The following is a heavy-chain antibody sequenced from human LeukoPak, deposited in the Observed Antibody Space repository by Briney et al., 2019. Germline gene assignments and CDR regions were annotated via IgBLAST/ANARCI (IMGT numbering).Heavy chain of an antibody. CDR3: ATDQGFIYYFDY. CDR1: GFAFKNAW. Sequence: GGSLRLSCAASGFAFKNAWMSWVRQAPGKGLEWVGRIKRKSDGGTPDYAAPVEGRFTISRDDSKNTLYLQMSSLETEDTAVYYCATDQGFIYYFDYWGQGTPVTVSS. V-gene: IGHV3-15*01. J-gene: IGHJ4*02. D-gene: IGHD3-10*01. CDR2: IKRKSDGGTP.